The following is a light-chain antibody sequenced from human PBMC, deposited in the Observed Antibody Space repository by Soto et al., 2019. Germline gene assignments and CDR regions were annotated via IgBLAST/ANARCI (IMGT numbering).Light chain of an antibody. J-gene: IGKJ4*01. CDR3: QQSHSKPLT. CDR1: QNITNN. V-gene: IGKV1-39*01. CDR2: AAS. Sequence: DIQMTHSPSSLSESIGARVTITCQASQNITNNLSWYQQKPGKAPTVLIHAASSLQSGVPSRFSGSGSGTDFFLTISSLQPEDFAVYYCQQSHSKPLTFGGGTKVDI.